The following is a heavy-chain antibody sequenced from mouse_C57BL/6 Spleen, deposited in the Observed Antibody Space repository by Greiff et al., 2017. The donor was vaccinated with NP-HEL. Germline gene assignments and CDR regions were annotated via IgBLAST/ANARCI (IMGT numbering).Heavy chain of an antibody. Sequence: EVKLLESGPGLVKPSQSLSLTCSVTGYSITSGYYWNWIRQFPGNKLEWMGYISYDGSNNYNPSLKNRISITRDTSKNQFFLKLNSVTTEDTATYYCARVNYYDYDGYYFDYWGQGTTLTVSS. CDR1: GYSITSGYY. J-gene: IGHJ2*01. CDR2: ISYDGSN. D-gene: IGHD2-4*01. CDR3: ARVNYYDYDGYYFDY. V-gene: IGHV3-6*01.